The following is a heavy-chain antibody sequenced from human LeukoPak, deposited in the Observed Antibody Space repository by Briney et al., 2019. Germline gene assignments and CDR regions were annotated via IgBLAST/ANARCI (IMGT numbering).Heavy chain of an antibody. CDR2: ISAYNGNT. CDR1: GYSENFYG. CDR3: ARNLMVRGVIDYYYYMDV. V-gene: IGHV1-18*01. D-gene: IGHD3-10*01. J-gene: IGHJ6*03. Sequence: ASVKVSCKTSGYSENFYGITWVRQVAGQGLEWMGWISAYNGNTNYAQKLQGRVTMTTDTSTSTAYMELRSLRSDDTAVYYCARNLMVRGVIDYYYYMDVWGKGTTVTISS.